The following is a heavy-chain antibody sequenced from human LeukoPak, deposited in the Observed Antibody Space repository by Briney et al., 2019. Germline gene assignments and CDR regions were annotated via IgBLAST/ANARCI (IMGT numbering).Heavy chain of an antibody. V-gene: IGHV4-61*01. Sequence: SETLSLPCSVWGGSVCSGSEYGSWSRQPRGGGLEWNGYFCYSGITSYNPSLKSRVPISLDTAKNQFSLNLSSVTDAATAVYYCARRFGYCSSTSCYEDNWFDPWGQGTLATVSS. CDR1: GGSVCSGSEY. CDR2: FCYSGIT. J-gene: IGHJ5*02. CDR3: ARRFGYCSSTSCYEDNWFDP. D-gene: IGHD2-2*03.